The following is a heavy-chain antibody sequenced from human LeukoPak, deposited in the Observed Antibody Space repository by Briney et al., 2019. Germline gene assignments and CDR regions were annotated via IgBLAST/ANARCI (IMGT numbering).Heavy chain of an antibody. CDR1: GFTFSSYC. D-gene: IGHD1-26*01. J-gene: IGHJ4*02. Sequence: PGGSLRLSCAASGFTFSSYCMSWVRQAPGKGLEWVASIKKDGSEKYYVDSVKGRFTISRDNAKNSLYLQMNSLRAEDTAAYYCARDIVGATIVDYWGQGTLVTVSS. V-gene: IGHV3-7*01. CDR3: ARDIVGATIVDY. CDR2: IKKDGSEK.